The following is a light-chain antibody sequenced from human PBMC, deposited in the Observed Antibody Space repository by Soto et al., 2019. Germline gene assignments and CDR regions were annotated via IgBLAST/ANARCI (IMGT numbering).Light chain of an antibody. CDR3: SSYTNNSTYV. J-gene: IGLJ7*01. CDR2: EVS. V-gene: IGLV2-14*02. Sequence: QSVLTQPASVSGSPGQSITISCTGTSSDVGSHNLVSWYQQDPGKAPKLMIYEVSDRPSGVSNRFSGSKSGNTASLTISGLQAEDEADYYCSSYTNNSTYVFGSGTQLTVL. CDR1: SSDVGSHNL.